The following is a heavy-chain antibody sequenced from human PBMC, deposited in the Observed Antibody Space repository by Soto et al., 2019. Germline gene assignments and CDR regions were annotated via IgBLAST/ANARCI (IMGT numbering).Heavy chain of an antibody. D-gene: IGHD4-17*01. V-gene: IGHV3-9*01. CDR2: ISWNSGSI. Sequence: EVQLVESGGGLVQPGRSLRLSCAASGFTFDDYAMHWVRQAPGKGLEWVSGISWNSGSIGYADSVKGRFTISRDNAKNSLYLQMNSLRAEDTALYYCAKGNHPDYGDFFPPFDYWGQGTLVTVSS. J-gene: IGHJ4*02. CDR1: GFTFDDYA. CDR3: AKGNHPDYGDFFPPFDY.